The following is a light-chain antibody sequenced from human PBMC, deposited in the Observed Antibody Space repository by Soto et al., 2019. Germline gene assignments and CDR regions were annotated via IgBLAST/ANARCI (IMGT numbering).Light chain of an antibody. J-gene: IGKJ1*01. CDR2: GAS. V-gene: IGKV3-20*01. Sequence: EIVLTQSPDTLSLSPGERVTLSCRASQSVTNNYLAWYQQKPGQGPRLLIHGASSRAADTPNRFSGSGSGTDFPLTISRLEPEDFALYYCHQYGATPGTFGQGTKLHIK. CDR1: QSVTNNY. CDR3: HQYGATPGT.